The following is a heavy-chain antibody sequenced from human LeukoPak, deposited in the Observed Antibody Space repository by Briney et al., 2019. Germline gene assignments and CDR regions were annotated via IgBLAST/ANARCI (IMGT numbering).Heavy chain of an antibody. J-gene: IGHJ3*02. D-gene: IGHD2-2*02. CDR1: GGSLSNYY. V-gene: IGHV4-59*01. CDR2: IYYSGNT. CDR3: ARHLCTTSTTCYTAFDI. Sequence: SETLSLTCSVSGGSLSNYYWSWIRQPPGKGLEWIGKIYYSGNTKYSPSLESRVTISVDTSKNQFSLMLTSVTAADTAIYYCARHLCTTSTTCYTAFDIWDQGTMVTVSS.